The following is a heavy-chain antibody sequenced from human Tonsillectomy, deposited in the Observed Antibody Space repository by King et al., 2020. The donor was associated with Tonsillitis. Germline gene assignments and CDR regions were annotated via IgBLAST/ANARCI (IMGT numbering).Heavy chain of an antibody. CDR2: ISGSGGST. Sequence: VQLVESGGGLVQPGGSLRLSCAASGFTFSSYAMSWVRQAPGKGLEWVSAISGSGGSTYYADSVKGRFTISRDNSKNTLYLQMNSLRAEDTAVYYCAKDPIEKPYYVWGSYRLWGQGTLVTVSS. J-gene: IGHJ4*02. V-gene: IGHV3-23*04. CDR1: GFTFSSYA. D-gene: IGHD3-16*02. CDR3: AKDPIEKPYYVWGSYRL.